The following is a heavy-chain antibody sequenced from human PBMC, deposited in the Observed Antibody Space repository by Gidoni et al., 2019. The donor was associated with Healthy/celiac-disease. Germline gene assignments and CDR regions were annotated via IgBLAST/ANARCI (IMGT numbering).Heavy chain of an antibody. Sequence: QVPLVESGVGVVQPGRSLRLSCAASGCTVSSYGMHWVRQAPGKGLEWVAVRWYDGSNKYYADSVKGRFTISRDNSKNTLYLQMNSLRAEDTAVYYCARDRGFDDAFDIWGQGTMVTVSS. D-gene: IGHD3-10*01. J-gene: IGHJ3*02. CDR3: ARDRGFDDAFDI. CDR2: RWYDGSNK. CDR1: GCTVSSYG. V-gene: IGHV3-33*01.